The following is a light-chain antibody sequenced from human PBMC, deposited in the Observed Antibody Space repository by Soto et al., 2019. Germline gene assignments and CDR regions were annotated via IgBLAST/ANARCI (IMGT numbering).Light chain of an antibody. J-gene: IGKJ1*01. CDR2: GAS. V-gene: IGKV3-20*01. CDR1: QSVSSSY. CDR3: QQHGSAPQT. Sequence: EIVLTQAPGSLSLSPGGRATLSCRASQSVSSSYLAWYQQKPGQAPRLLIYGASSRATGIPDGFSGSGSGTDFTLTISRLEPEDFAVYYCQQHGSAPQTFGEGTKVDI.